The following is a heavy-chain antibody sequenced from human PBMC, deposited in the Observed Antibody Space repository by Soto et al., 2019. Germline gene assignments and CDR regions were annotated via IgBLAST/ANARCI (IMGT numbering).Heavy chain of an antibody. Sequence: PSETLSLTCTVSGGSVSSGSYYRSWIRQPPGKGLEWIGYIYYSGSTNYNPSLKSRVTISVDTSKNQFSLKLSSVTAADTAVYYCARRRGGNSSGWYGGPFDYWGQGTLVTVSS. D-gene: IGHD6-19*01. CDR3: ARRRGGNSSGWYGGPFDY. J-gene: IGHJ4*02. V-gene: IGHV4-61*01. CDR2: IYYSGST. CDR1: GGSVSSGSYY.